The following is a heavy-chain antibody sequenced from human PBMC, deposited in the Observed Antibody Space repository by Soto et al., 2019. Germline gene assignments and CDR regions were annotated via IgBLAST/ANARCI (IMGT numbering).Heavy chain of an antibody. CDR2: INAGNGDT. J-gene: IGHJ4*02. D-gene: IGHD1-1*01. CDR3: ARDRIRINAWKSNFFDY. V-gene: IGHV1-3*01. CDR1: GYTFTTNT. Sequence: QVQLVQSGAEVKQPGASVRISCKASGYTFTTNTLNGVRQAPGQRLEWMGWINAGNGDTDYSQKFQGRVTITRDTSASTADMEVSSLRSEDTAVYYCARDRIRINAWKSNFFDYWGQGTLVTVSS.